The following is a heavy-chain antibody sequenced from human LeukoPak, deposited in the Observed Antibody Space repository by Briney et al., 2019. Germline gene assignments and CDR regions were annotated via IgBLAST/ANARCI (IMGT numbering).Heavy chain of an antibody. CDR3: ARGSGYSYGYDAFDI. Sequence: GASVKVSCKASGYPFTSYDINWVRQATGQGLEWMGWMNLNSGNTGYAQKFQGRVTMTRNTSISTAYMELSSLRSEDTAVYYCARGSGYSYGYDAFDIWGQGTMVTVSS. D-gene: IGHD5-18*01. CDR1: GYPFTSYD. J-gene: IGHJ3*02. V-gene: IGHV1-8*01. CDR2: MNLNSGNT.